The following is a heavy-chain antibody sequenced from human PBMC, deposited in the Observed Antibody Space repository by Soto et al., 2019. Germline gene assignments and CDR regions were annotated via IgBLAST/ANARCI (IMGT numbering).Heavy chain of an antibody. J-gene: IGHJ3*02. V-gene: IGHV1-69*13. Sequence: SVKVSCKASGGTFSSYAISWVRQAPGQGLEWMGGIIPIFGTANYAQKFQGRVTITADESTSTAYMELSSLRSEDTAVYYCARHYYDSSGYPPGAFDIWGQGTMVTV. CDR1: GGTFSSYA. CDR2: IIPIFGTA. D-gene: IGHD3-22*01. CDR3: ARHYYDSSGYPPGAFDI.